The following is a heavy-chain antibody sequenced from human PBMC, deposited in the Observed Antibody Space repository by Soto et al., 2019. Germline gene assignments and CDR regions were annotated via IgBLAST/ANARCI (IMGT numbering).Heavy chain of an antibody. J-gene: IGHJ4*02. D-gene: IGHD3-16*01. Sequence: SESLSLTCTVSGRYISSSGYYWGLIRQPPGKGLEWIGTIYYSGSTYYNPSLKSRVTISVDTSKNQFSLKLSSVAAADTAVYYCATSYDVGYFDYWGQGTLVTVS. CDR1: GRYISSSGYY. CDR3: ATSYDVGYFDY. CDR2: IYYSGST. V-gene: IGHV4-39*01.